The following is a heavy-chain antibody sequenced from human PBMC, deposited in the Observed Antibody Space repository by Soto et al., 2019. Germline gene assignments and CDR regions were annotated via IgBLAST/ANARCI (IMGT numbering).Heavy chain of an antibody. J-gene: IGHJ3*02. Sequence: SVKVSCKASGYTFTSYYMHWVRQAPGQGLEWMGIINPSGGSTSYAQKFQGRVTMTRDTSTSTVYMELSSLRSEDTAVYYCARDRPIPAAKAPRAFDIWGQGTMVTVSS. CDR3: ARDRPIPAAKAPRAFDI. CDR2: INPSGGST. V-gene: IGHV1-46*01. CDR1: GYTFTSYY. D-gene: IGHD2-2*01.